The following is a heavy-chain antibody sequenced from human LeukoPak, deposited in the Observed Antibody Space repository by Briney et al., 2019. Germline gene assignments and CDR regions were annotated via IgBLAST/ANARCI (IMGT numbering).Heavy chain of an antibody. Sequence: PGGSLRLSCVASGFTFSNYWMSWVRQAPGKGLEWVANIKQDGSEEYYVDSVKGRFTISRDNAKDSLYLQMNSLRAEDTAVYYCAREGKPDYNFWSGYYKPYYYYYMDVWGKGTTVTVSS. V-gene: IGHV3-7*01. D-gene: IGHD3-3*01. CDR3: AREGKPDYNFWSGYYKPYYYYYMDV. CDR1: GFTFSNYW. CDR2: IKQDGSEE. J-gene: IGHJ6*03.